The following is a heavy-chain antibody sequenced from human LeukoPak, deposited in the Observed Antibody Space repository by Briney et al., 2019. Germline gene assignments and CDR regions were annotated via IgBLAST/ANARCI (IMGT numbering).Heavy chain of an antibody. CDR2: LKSRTDGGTA. Sequence: GGSLRLSCVASGFTFSNVWMSWVRQAPGKGLEWVGRLKSRTDGGTADYAAPVKGRFTISRNDSKNTLYLQMNSLKAEDTAVYYCTTEPHATYSSNYYNYYYYYVDVWGTGTTVTVS. CDR1: GFTFSNVW. CDR3: TTEPHATYSSNYYNYYYYYVDV. J-gene: IGHJ6*03. V-gene: IGHV3-15*01. D-gene: IGHD6-13*01.